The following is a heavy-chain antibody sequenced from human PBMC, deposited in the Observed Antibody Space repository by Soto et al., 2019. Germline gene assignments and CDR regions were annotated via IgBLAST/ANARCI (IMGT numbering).Heavy chain of an antibody. D-gene: IGHD6-6*01. CDR1: GFTFSSFA. CDR3: ARDLRALYSSSSGGYYFDY. J-gene: IGHJ4*02. Sequence: QVQLVESGGGVVQPGRSLRLSCAASGFTFSSFAMHWVRQAPGKGLEWVAFISCDGSNKYYADSVKGRFTISRDNSKKTLYLQMNSLRAEDAAVYYCARDLRALYSSSSGGYYFDYWGQGTLVTVSS. CDR2: ISCDGSNK. V-gene: IGHV3-30-3*01.